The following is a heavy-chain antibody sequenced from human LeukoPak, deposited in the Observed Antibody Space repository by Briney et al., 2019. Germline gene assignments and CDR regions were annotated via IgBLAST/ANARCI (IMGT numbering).Heavy chain of an antibody. CDR1: GFTFSSYG. CDR2: ISYDGSNK. D-gene: IGHD2-2*01. CDR3: AKDRKAAISYYYYYGMDV. V-gene: IGHV3-30*18. Sequence: GGSLRLSCAASGFTFSSYGMHWVRQAPGKGLEWVAVISYDGSNKYYADSVKGRFTISRDNSKNTLYLQINSLRAEDTAVYYCAKDRKAAISYYYYYGMDVWGQGTTVTVSS. J-gene: IGHJ6*02.